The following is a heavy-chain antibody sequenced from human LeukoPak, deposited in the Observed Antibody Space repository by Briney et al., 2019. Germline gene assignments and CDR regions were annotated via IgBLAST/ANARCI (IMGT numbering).Heavy chain of an antibody. D-gene: IGHD5-18*01. Sequence: GGSLRLSCAASGFTFSSYGTHWVRQAPGKGLEWVAVIWYDGSNKYYADSVKGRFTISRDNSKNTLYLQMNSLRAEDTAVYYCAKGTYGYVYWGQGTLVTVSS. V-gene: IGHV3-33*06. CDR3: AKGTYGYVY. CDR2: IWYDGSNK. CDR1: GFTFSSYG. J-gene: IGHJ4*02.